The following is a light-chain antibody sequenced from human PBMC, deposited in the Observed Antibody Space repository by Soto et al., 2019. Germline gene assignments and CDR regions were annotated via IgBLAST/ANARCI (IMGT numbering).Light chain of an antibody. CDR3: QQYNNWPRT. CDR2: VAS. J-gene: IGKJ1*01. V-gene: IGKV3-15*01. CDR1: QSVSSN. Sequence: EIVMTQSPSTLSLSPVERSTLSCKASQSVSSNLAWYQQKPGQAPRLLIYVASTRATGIPARFSGSGSGTEFTLTISSLQSEDFAVYYCQQYNNWPRTFGQGTKVDIK.